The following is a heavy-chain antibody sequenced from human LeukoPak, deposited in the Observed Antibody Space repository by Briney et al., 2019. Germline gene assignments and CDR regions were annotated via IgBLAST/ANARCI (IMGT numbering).Heavy chain of an antibody. D-gene: IGHD6-13*01. J-gene: IGHJ4*02. Sequence: GGSLRLSCAASGFTVSSNYMSWVRQAPGKGLEWVSVIYSGGSTYYADSVKGRFTISRDNSKNTLYLQMNSLRAEDTAVYYCAREVAATGFLHFDYWGQGTLVTVSS. V-gene: IGHV3-53*01. CDR2: IYSGGST. CDR3: AREVAATGFLHFDY. CDR1: GFTVSSNY.